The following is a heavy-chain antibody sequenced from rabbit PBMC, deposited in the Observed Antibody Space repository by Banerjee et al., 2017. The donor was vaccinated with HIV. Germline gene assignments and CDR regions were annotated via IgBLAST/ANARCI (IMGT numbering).Heavy chain of an antibody. CDR3: ARGVPGYPSLKL. J-gene: IGHJ4*01. V-gene: IGHV1S45*01. D-gene: IGHD7-1*01. Sequence: QEQLEESGGDLVKPEGSLTLTCTASGFSFSTSYYMCWVRQAPGKGLEWIGTIYTGSYASTYYVSWAKGRFTISKTSSTTVTLQMTSLTAADTATYFCARGVPGYPSLKLWGPGTLVTVS. CDR2: IYTGSYAST. CDR1: GFSFSTSYY.